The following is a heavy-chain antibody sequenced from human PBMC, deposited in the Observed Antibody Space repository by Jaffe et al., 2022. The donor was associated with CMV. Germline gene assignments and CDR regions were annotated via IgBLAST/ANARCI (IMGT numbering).Heavy chain of an antibody. CDR3: ARIVPSRSNYMDV. CDR1: GGSFSGYY. V-gene: IGHV4-34*01. D-gene: IGHD3-16*02. J-gene: IGHJ6*03. CDR2: INHSGST. Sequence: QVQLQQWGAGLLKPSETLSLTCAVYGGSFSGYYWSWIRQPPGKGLEWIGEINHSGSTNYNPSLKSRVTISVDTSKNQFSLKLSSVTAADTAVYYCARIVPSRSNYMDVWGKGTTVTVSS.